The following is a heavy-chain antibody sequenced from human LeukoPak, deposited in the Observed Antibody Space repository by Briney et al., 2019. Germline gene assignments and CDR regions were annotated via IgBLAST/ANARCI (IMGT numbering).Heavy chain of an antibody. CDR2: IYNSENL. CDR3: ARNHGGNGIAGY. Sequence: SETLSLTCTASGDSFSGHYWSWIRQSPGKGLEWIGYIYNSENLNHNPSLKSRVTMSVDTSKNQFSLRLSSVTAADTAVYYCARNHGGNGIAGYWGQGTVVTVSS. CDR1: GDSFSGHY. V-gene: IGHV4-59*11. J-gene: IGHJ4*02. D-gene: IGHD4-23*01.